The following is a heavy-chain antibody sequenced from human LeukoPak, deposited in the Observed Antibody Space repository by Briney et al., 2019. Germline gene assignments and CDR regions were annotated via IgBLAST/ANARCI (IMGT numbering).Heavy chain of an antibody. CDR2: ISSSSSYT. Sequence: GGSLRLSCAASGFSFSDYSMSWIRQAPGKGLEWVSHISSSSSYTNYADSVKGRFTISRDNAKNSLSLQDSSTSGDATAWYCCAIGYYVSGRLGCLEDWGKGAQVTVCS. D-gene: IGHD3-10*01. CDR1: GFSFSDYS. J-gene: IGHJ4*02. CDR3: AIGYYVSGRLGCLED. V-gene: IGHV3-11*05.